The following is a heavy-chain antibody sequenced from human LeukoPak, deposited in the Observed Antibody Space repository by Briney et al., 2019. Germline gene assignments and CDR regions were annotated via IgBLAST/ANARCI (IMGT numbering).Heavy chain of an antibody. Sequence: PGGSLRLSCAASGFTFDDYAMHWVRQAPGKGLEWVSGISWNSGSIGYADSVKGRFTISRDNAKNSLYLQMNSLRAEDTALYYCAKARGTTVVQTSFDYWGQGTLVTVSS. V-gene: IGHV3-9*01. CDR2: ISWNSGSI. CDR1: GFTFDDYA. J-gene: IGHJ4*02. CDR3: AKARGTTVVQTSFDY. D-gene: IGHD4-17*01.